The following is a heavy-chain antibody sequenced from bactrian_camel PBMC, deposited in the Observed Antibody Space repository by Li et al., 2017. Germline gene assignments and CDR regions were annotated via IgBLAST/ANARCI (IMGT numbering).Heavy chain of an antibody. V-gene: IGHV3S40*01. J-gene: IGHJ4*01. CDR1: GASYSSNV. CDR3: AAEGRLRGRGWEYNY. CDR2: MSSGGGSA. Sequence: VQPVESGGGSVPAGGSLRLSCVVSGASYSSNVMGWFRQAPGKEREGVARMSSGGGSAWYADSVKGRFTMSRGNAKNTVFLQMNSLKPEDRAMYYCAAEGRLRGRGWEYNYWGQGTQVTVSS. D-gene: IGHD5*01.